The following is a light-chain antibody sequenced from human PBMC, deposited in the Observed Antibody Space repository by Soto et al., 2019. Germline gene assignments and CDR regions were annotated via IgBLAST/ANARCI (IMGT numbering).Light chain of an antibody. CDR2: AND. J-gene: IGLJ2*01. CDR3: AIWEDSLRV. V-gene: IGLV1-47*01. Sequence: QSVLTQPTSASGTPGQRVTISCSGSSSNIGTHFVYWYQQLPETAPKLLIYANDQRPSGVPARFSGSKSGTSASLAISGLRSEDEADYYCAIWEDSLRVFGGGTKLTVL. CDR1: SSNIGTHF.